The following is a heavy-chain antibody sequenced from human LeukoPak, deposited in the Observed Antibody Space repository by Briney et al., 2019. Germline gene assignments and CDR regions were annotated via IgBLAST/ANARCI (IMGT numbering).Heavy chain of an antibody. Sequence: SETLSLTCTVSGGSISTYYWSWIRQPPGKGLEWIGYIYSSGSTNYNPSLNSRVTISLDTSKNHFSLKLSSVTAADTAVYYCARRMGTSGWLDYWGQGILVTVSS. J-gene: IGHJ4*02. D-gene: IGHD6-19*01. CDR1: GGSISTYY. CDR2: IYSSGST. V-gene: IGHV4-59*12. CDR3: ARRMGTSGWLDY.